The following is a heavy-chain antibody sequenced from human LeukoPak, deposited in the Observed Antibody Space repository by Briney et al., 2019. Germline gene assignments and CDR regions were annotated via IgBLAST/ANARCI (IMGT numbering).Heavy chain of an antibody. D-gene: IGHD6-13*01. J-gene: IGHJ6*03. CDR2: IYYSGST. Sequence: SQTLSLTCTVSGGSISSGDYYWSWIRQPPGKGLEWIGYIYYSGSTYYNPSLKSRVTISVDTSKNQFSLKLSSVTAADTVVYYCARVGGAASYYYYYYMDVWGKGTTVTVSS. CDR1: GGSISSGDYY. V-gene: IGHV4-30-4*08. CDR3: ARVGGAASYYYYYYMDV.